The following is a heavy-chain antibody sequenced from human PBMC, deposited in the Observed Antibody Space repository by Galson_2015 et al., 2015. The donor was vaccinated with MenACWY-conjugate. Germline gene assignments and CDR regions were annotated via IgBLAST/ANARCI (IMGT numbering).Heavy chain of an antibody. D-gene: IGHD1-1*01. J-gene: IGHJ4*02. CDR1: GFTFNQYW. CDR2: IKADGSFS. CDR3: ARDNNWSFDS. Sequence: SLRLSCAASGFTFNQYWMHWVRQAPGKGLEWISYIKADGSFSNYADSVKGRFTISSDNAKNMVYLQMDGLGDEETAVYFCARDNNWSFDSWGQGTLVTVSS. V-gene: IGHV3-74*01.